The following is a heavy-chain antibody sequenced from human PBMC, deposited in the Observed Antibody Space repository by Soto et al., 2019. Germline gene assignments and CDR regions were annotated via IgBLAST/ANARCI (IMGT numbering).Heavy chain of an antibody. D-gene: IGHD1-26*01. CDR3: ARDFVVGGPSINSYYGMDV. CDR2: IYSAGNT. J-gene: IGHJ6*02. V-gene: IGHV3-66*01. Sequence: EVQLVESGGDLVQPGGSLRLSCAASGFTVSSNYMSWVRQAPGKGLEWISIIYSAGNTYYADSVKGRFAISRDNSKNTLYLQMNGLGAEDTAVYYCARDFVVGGPSINSYYGMDVWGQGTTVTVSS. CDR1: GFTVSSNY.